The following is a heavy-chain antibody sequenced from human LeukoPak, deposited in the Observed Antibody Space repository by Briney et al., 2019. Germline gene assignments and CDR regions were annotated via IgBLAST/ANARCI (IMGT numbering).Heavy chain of an antibody. V-gene: IGHV3-23*01. CDR3: AKAGGSGSYGY. CDR1: GFTFSSYA. CDR2: ISGSGGST. D-gene: IGHD3-10*01. Sequence: SGGSLRLSCAASGFTFSSYAMSWVRQAPGKGLEWVSAISGSGGSTYYADSAKGRFTISRDNSKNTLYLQMNSLRAEDTAVYYCAKAGGSGSYGYWGQGTLVTVSS. J-gene: IGHJ4*02.